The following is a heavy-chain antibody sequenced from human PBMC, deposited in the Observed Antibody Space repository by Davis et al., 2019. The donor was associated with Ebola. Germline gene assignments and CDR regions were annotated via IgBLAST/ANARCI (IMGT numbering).Heavy chain of an antibody. J-gene: IGHJ4*02. CDR3: ARQSGSYDYYFDY. Sequence: AASVKVSCKASGGTFSSYAISWVRQAPGQGLEWMGGIIPIFGTANYAQKFQGRVTITADKSTSTAYMELSSLRSEDTAVYYCARQSGSYDYYFDYWGQGTLVTVSS. CDR1: GGTFSSYA. V-gene: IGHV1-69*06. CDR2: IIPIFGTA. D-gene: IGHD1-26*01.